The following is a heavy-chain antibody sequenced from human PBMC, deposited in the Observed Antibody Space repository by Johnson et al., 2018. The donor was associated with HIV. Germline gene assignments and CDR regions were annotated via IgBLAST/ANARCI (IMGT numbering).Heavy chain of an antibody. CDR3: ARDFGLEWELDGAFDI. Sequence: VQLVESGGGVIRPGGSLRLSCATSGFTFDDYGMSWVRQAPGKGLEWVSGINWNGGSTGYADSVKGRFTISRDNAKNSLYLQMNSLRAEDTALYYCARDFGLEWELDGAFDIWGQGTMVTVSS. CDR2: INWNGGST. J-gene: IGHJ3*02. D-gene: IGHD1-26*01. CDR1: GFTFDDYG. V-gene: IGHV3-20*04.